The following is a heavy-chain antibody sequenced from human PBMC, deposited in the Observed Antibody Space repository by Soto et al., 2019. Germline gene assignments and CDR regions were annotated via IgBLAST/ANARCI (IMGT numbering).Heavy chain of an antibody. J-gene: IGHJ4*02. CDR3: TKEYIVGTTWGYFES. CDR1: GFIFSTYG. Sequence: VQLVESGGGVVQPGGSLRLSCAASGFIFSTYGMHWVRQVPGKCLEWVAHISYDGSNEHYADSVKGRFTVSRDNAKNTLSLQLTSLRSEDTAVYYCTKEYIVGTTWGYFESWGQGTLVTVSS. V-gene: IGHV3-30*18. D-gene: IGHD1-26*01. CDR2: ISYDGSNE.